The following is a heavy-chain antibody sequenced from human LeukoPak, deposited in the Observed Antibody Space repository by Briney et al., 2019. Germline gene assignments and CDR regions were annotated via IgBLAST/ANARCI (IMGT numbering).Heavy chain of an antibody. D-gene: IGHD5-18*01. CDR2: KDTSGHT. Sequence: SEALSLPCIGSGVSISGYYWSWIGQPARKGLEWIGHKDTSGHTNYKSSLMSRVTMSVDTSKNQFSLRLTSVTAADTAVYYCARSTFLPERGYSYGYFGYWGQGTLVTVSS. CDR3: ARSTFLPERGYSYGYFGY. V-gene: IGHV4-4*07. CDR1: GVSISGYY. J-gene: IGHJ4*02.